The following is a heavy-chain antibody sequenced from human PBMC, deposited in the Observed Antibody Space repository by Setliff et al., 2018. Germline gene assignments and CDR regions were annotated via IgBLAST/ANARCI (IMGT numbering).Heavy chain of an antibody. J-gene: IGHJ4*02. D-gene: IGHD5-18*01. V-gene: IGHV1-2*06. CDR3: ARDISYGKIDY. CDR1: GYTFTDYY. CDR2: INPNSGDT. Sequence: ASVKVSCNASGYTFTDYYMHWMRQAPGQGLEWVGRINPNSGDTNYAQNFQGRVTMTRDTSISTVYMELSKLRSDDTAVYYCARDISYGKIDYWGQGTLVTVSS.